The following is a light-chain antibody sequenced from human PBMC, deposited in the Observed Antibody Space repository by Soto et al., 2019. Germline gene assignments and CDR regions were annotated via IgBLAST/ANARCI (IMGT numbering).Light chain of an antibody. CDR3: AAWDGSLSTYV. V-gene: IGLV1-44*01. CDR1: SSNVGGNV. CDR2: SNN. J-gene: IGLJ1*01. Sequence: QSVLTQSPSASGTSGQRVTISCSGSSSNVGGNVVNWYQHLPGTAPKLLIHSNNQRASGVADRFSGSKSGTSASLAISGLQSEDEGDYYCAAWDGSLSTYVFGTGTKVTVL.